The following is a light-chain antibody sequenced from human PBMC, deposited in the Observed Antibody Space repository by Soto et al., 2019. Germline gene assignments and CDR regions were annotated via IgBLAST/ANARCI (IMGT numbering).Light chain of an antibody. V-gene: IGKV3-15*01. J-gene: IGKJ1*01. CDR2: GAS. CDR1: QSVSST. CDR3: QQYNNWPRT. Sequence: EVVLTQSPDTLSLPPGERATLSCRASQSVSSTLAWYQQKPGQAPRLLIYGASTRATGIPARFSGSGSGTEFTLTISSLQSEDFAVYYCQQYNNWPRTFGQGTKVDIK.